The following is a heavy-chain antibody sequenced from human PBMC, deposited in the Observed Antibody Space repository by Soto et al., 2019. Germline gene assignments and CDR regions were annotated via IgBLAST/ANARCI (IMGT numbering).Heavy chain of an antibody. V-gene: IGHV4-30-4*01. J-gene: IGHJ5*02. CDR3: ARERPDGARLDP. CDR1: GGSICSGDYY. D-gene: IGHD6-6*01. CDR2: IYHSGST. Sequence: SETLSLSYTVSGGSICSGDYYWSWIRQPPGKGLEWIGYIYHSGSTYYNPSLKSRVTISVDTSKNQFSLKLSSVTAADTAVYYCARERPDGARLDPWGQGTLVTVSS.